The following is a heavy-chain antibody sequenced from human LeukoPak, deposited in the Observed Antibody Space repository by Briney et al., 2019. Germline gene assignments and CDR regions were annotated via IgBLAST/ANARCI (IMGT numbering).Heavy chain of an antibody. CDR2: IYPGDSRI. D-gene: IGHD6-13*01. Sequence: GASLQISCQGFGYSFTNYWIGWVRQLPGKGMEWMGVIYPGDSRIRYNPSFQGQVTISVDKSISTAYLQWVSLKASDSAIYYCACRDLTSTWSFPWGQGTLVTVSS. CDR3: ACRDLTSTWSFP. CDR1: GYSFTNYW. V-gene: IGHV5-51*01. J-gene: IGHJ5*02.